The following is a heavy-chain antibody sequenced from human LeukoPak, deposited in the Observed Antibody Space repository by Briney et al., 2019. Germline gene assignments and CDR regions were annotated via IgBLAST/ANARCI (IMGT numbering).Heavy chain of an antibody. CDR3: ARSSSGWHDY. CDR2: IYVDGST. D-gene: IGHD6-19*01. CDR1: GFTFSSYT. Sequence: LSGGSLRLSCAASGFTFSSYTMSWVRQAPGKGLEWVSVIYVDGSTYYADTVKGRFTISRDNSKNTLFLQMNSLRADDTAVYYCARSSSGWHDYWGQGTLVNVSS. J-gene: IGHJ4*02. V-gene: IGHV3-53*01.